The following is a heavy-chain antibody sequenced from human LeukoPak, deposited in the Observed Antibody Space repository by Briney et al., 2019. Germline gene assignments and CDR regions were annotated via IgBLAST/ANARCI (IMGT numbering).Heavy chain of an antibody. V-gene: IGHV3-7*01. CDR3: ARDNGVVHGVYYMDV. Sequence: GGSLRLSCAASGFTFSNYWMTWVRQAPGKGLEWVADIKQDGSEKLYVNSVRGRFTISRDNAKMSLFLKMNSLRAENTAVYYCARDNGVVHGVYYMDVWGKGTTVTVS. CDR1: GFTFSNYW. CDR2: IKQDGSEK. D-gene: IGHD3-3*01. J-gene: IGHJ6*03.